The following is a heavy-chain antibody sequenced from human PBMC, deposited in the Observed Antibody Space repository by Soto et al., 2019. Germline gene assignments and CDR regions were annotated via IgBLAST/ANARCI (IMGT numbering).Heavy chain of an antibody. CDR1: GGSISSGDYY. CDR2: IYYSGST. CDR3: ARAGWFGATTMDY. Sequence: QVQLQESGPGLVKPSQTLSLTCTVSGGSISSGDYYWSWIRQPPGKGLEWIGYIYYSGSTYYNPSLKCRVTISVDTSKNQLSLKLSSVTAADTAVYYCARAGWFGATTMDYWGQGTLVTVSS. J-gene: IGHJ4*02. V-gene: IGHV4-30-4*01. D-gene: IGHD3-10*01.